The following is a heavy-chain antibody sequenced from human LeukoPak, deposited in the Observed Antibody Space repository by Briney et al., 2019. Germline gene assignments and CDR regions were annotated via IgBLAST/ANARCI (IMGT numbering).Heavy chain of an antibody. CDR3: ARVSITGTIQWFDP. J-gene: IGHJ5*02. CDR1: GGSFSGYY. CDR2: INHSGST. D-gene: IGHD1-7*01. V-gene: IGHV4-34*01. Sequence: PSLTLSLTCAVYGGSFSGYYWSWIRQPPGKGLEWIGEINHSGSTNYNPSLKSRVTISVDTSKNQCSLKLSSVTAADTAVYYCARVSITGTIQWFDPWGQGTLVTVAS.